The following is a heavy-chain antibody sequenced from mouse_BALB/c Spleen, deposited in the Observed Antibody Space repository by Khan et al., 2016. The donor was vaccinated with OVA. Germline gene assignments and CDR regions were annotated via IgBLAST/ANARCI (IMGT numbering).Heavy chain of an antibody. CDR1: GYSITSDYA. Sequence: QLEESGPGLVKPSQSLSLTYTVTGYSITSDYAWNWIRQFPGNKLEWMAYISYSGRTSYNPSLKSRLSITRDTSKNQFFLQLNSVTTEDTATYYCARSVTITTVVATDFDYWGQGTTLTVSS. J-gene: IGHJ2*01. V-gene: IGHV3-2*02. CDR3: ARSVTITTVVATDFDY. CDR2: ISYSGRT. D-gene: IGHD1-1*01.